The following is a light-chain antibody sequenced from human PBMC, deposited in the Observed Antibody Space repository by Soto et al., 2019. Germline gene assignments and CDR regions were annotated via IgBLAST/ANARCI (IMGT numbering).Light chain of an antibody. CDR2: LNSDGSH. Sequence: QSVLTQSPSASASLGASVKLTCTLSSGHSSYAIAWHQQQPEKGPRYLMKLNSDGSHSKRDGIPDRFSGSSSGAERYLTISSLQSEDEADYYCQTWGTGPQVVFGGGTKVTVL. CDR3: QTWGTGPQVV. V-gene: IGLV4-69*01. CDR1: SGHSSYA. J-gene: IGLJ2*01.